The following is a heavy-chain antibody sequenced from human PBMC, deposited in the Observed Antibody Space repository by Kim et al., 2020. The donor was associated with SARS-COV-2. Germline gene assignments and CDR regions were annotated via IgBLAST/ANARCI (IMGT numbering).Heavy chain of an antibody. D-gene: IGHD3-10*01. Sequence: YSADSGKGRFTISRDNSKNTLYLQMNSLRAEDTAVYYCARGLWFGELALDWGQGTLVTVSS. J-gene: IGHJ4*02. V-gene: IGHV3-53*01. CDR3: ARGLWFGELALD.